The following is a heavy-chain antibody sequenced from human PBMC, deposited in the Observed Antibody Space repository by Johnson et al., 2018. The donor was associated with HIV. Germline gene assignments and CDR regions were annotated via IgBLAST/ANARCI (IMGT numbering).Heavy chain of an antibody. V-gene: IGHV3-30*02. Sequence: QVQLVESGGGVVQPGGSLRLSCAASGFTFSTYGMHWVRQAPGKGLEWVSFIRYDGSNKYYADSVKGRLTISRDNSKNTLYLQLDNLRPEDTAVYYCARDKGGIVGYDAFDIWGQGTVVTVSS. CDR3: ARDKGGIVGYDAFDI. D-gene: IGHD1-26*01. J-gene: IGHJ3*02. CDR1: GFTFSTYG. CDR2: IRYDGSNK.